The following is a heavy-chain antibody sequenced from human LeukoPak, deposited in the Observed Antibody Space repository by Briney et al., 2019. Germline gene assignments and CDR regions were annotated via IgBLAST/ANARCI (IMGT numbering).Heavy chain of an antibody. J-gene: IGHJ4*02. D-gene: IGHD3-10*01. CDR2: IKHSGRT. CDR3: ASRLRRITYYYCSGIRY. Sequence: PSETLSLTCAVYGGSFSGYYWSWIRQPPGKGLEWIREIKHSGRTNYNPSRKSRVNITLDTSKNLFSLKLSAVTAADTAVYYCASRLRRITYYYCSGIRYWGQGTLVTVSS. V-gene: IGHV4-34*01. CDR1: GGSFSGYY.